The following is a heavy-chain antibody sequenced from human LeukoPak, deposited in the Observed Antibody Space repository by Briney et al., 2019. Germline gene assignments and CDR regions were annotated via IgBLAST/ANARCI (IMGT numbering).Heavy chain of an antibody. CDR1: GFTFNRNA. Sequence: GGSLRLSCAASGFTFNRNAISWVHQAPGKGLEWVSTIGGSGDKTFYADSVKGRFTISRDNSKNMVHLQMNSLTGEDTALYYCVRRGDASSGWGDHDFWGQGALVTVSS. J-gene: IGHJ4*02. CDR3: VRRGDASSGWGDHDF. D-gene: IGHD6-19*01. V-gene: IGHV3-23*01. CDR2: IGGSGDKT.